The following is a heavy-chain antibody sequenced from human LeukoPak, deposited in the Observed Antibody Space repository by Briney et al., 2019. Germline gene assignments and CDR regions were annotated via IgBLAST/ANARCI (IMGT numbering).Heavy chain of an antibody. J-gene: IGHJ3*02. CDR2: IFHDGTT. D-gene: IGHD6-25*01. V-gene: IGHV4-38-2*02. Sequence: SETLSLTCTVSGYSISSGYYWGWIRQTPGKGLEWIAKIFHDGTTHYNPSLRSRAAMSVDTSKNDFSLRLSSVTAADTGIYYCVRDSSATLAFDIWGQGTMVTVSS. CDR1: GYSISSGYY. CDR3: VRDSSATLAFDI.